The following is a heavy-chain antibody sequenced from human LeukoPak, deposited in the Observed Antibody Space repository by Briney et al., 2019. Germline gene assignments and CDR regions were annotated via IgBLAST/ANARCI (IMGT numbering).Heavy chain of an antibody. D-gene: IGHD2-15*01. CDR1: GLSVTNTY. Sequence: GGSLRLSCAASGLSVTNTYMTWVRQAPGKGLEWVSVIYSGGGTNYADSLKGRFSISRDNSKNTLYLQMNSLRAGDTAVYYCVGEDKYWGQGTLATVSS. J-gene: IGHJ4*02. CDR3: VGEDKY. V-gene: IGHV3-53*01. CDR2: IYSGGGT.